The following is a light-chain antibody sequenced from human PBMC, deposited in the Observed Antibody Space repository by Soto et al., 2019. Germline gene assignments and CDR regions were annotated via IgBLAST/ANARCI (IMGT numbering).Light chain of an antibody. V-gene: IGKV3-15*01. J-gene: IGKJ4*01. Sequence: EIVMTQSPVALSVSPGERATLSCRASQAIRSDLAWYQQKPGQAPRLLISDVSTRATGIPARFNGSGSGTEFTLAISSLQFEDFAVYYCNQYNTWPLTFGGGTKVDI. CDR3: NQYNTWPLT. CDR1: QAIRSD. CDR2: DVS.